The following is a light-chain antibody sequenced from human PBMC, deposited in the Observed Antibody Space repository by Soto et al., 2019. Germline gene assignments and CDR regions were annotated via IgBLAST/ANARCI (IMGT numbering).Light chain of an antibody. CDR2: DVS. J-gene: IGKJ3*01. CDR3: QQRSNWPPFT. CDR1: QSVSSY. V-gene: IGKV3-11*01. Sequence: EIVLTQSPATLSLSPGERATLSCRASQSVSSYLAWYQQKPGQAPRLLIYDVSNRATGTPARFSGSGSGTDFTLTISSLEPEDFAVYYCQQRSNWPPFTFGPGTKVDIK.